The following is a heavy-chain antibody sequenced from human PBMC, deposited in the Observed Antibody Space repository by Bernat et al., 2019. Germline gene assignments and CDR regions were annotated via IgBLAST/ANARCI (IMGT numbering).Heavy chain of an antibody. CDR1: GFTFSSYG. CDR3: ACRDSGYDNDAFDI. Sequence: QVQLVESGGGVVQPGRSLRLSCAASGFTFSSYGMHWVRQAPGKGLEWVAVISYDGSNKYYADSVKGRFTISRDNFKNTLYLQMNSLRAEDTAVYYCACRDSGYDNDAFDIWGQGTMVTVSS. CDR2: ISYDGSNK. J-gene: IGHJ3*02. V-gene: IGHV3-30*03. D-gene: IGHD5-12*01.